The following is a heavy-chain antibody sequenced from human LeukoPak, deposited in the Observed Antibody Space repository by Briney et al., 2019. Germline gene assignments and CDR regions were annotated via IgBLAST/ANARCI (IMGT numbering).Heavy chain of an antibody. Sequence: GGSLRLSCAASGFTFSSHAMSWVRQAPGKGLEWVSAISGSGGSTYYADSVKGRFTISRDNSKNTLYLQMNSLRAEDTAVYYCAKDLDYYGSGSYYPYWGQGALVTVSS. V-gene: IGHV3-23*01. D-gene: IGHD3-10*01. CDR2: ISGSGGST. J-gene: IGHJ4*02. CDR1: GFTFSSHA. CDR3: AKDLDYYGSGSYYPY.